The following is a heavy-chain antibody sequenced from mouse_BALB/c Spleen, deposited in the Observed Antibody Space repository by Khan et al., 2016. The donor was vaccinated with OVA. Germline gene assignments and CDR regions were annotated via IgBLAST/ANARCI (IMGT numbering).Heavy chain of an antibody. CDR1: GYSITSGYG. J-gene: IGHJ2*01. V-gene: IGHV3-2*02. CDR2: ISYSGSP. D-gene: IGHD1-2*01. Sequence: EVQLQESGPGLVKPSQSLSLTCTVTGYSITSGYGWNWIRQFPGNKLEWMGYISYSGSPNYNPSLKSRISISRDTSKNQSFLQLNSVTTEDTATYYCARTARIKYWGQGTTLTVSS. CDR3: ARTARIKY.